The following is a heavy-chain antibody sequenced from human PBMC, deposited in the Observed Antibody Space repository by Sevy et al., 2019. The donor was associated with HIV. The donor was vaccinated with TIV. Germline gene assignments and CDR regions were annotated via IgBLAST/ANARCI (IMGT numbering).Heavy chain of an antibody. CDR2: IYHSGST. V-gene: IGHV4-30-2*01. CDR3: ARGAYYYDSSGNNYFDY. CDR1: VGSISSGGYS. J-gene: IGHJ4*02. D-gene: IGHD3-22*01. Sequence: SETLSLTCAVSVGSISSGGYSWSWIRQPPGKGLEWIGYIYHSGSTYYNPSLKSRVTISVDRSKNQFSLKLSSVTAADTAVYYCARGAYYYDSSGNNYFDYWGQGTLVTVSS.